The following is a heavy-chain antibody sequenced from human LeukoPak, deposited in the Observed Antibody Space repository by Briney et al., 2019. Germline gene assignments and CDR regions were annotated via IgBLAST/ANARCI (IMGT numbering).Heavy chain of an antibody. CDR1: GGTFSSYA. V-gene: IGHV1-69*04. Sequence: SVKVSCKASGGTFSSYAISWVRQAPGQGLEWMGRIIPILRIANYAQKFQGRVTITADKSTSTAYMELSSLRSEDTAVYYCARGGDGGLFDYWGQGTLVTVSS. D-gene: IGHD5-24*01. CDR2: IIPILRIA. J-gene: IGHJ4*02. CDR3: ARGGDGGLFDY.